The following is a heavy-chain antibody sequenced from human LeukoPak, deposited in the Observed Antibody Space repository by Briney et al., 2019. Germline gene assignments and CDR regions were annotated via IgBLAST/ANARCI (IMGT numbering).Heavy chain of an antibody. CDR3: ARALDLQLWLQGFDF. J-gene: IGHJ4*02. D-gene: IGHD5-18*01. V-gene: IGHV3-23*01. CDR1: GFTFISYA. CDR2: ISGSGGST. Sequence: GGSLRLSCAASGFTFISYAMSWVRQAPGKGLEWVSAISGSGGSTYYADSVKGRYTISRDNSKNTLYLQMNSLRAEDTAVYYCARALDLQLWLQGFDFWGQGTLVTVSS.